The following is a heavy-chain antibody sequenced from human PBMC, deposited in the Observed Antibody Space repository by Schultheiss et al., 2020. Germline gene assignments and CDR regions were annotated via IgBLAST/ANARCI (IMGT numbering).Heavy chain of an antibody. CDR3: SRRTATVTTPFEY. CDR1: GFSLSTSGMR. J-gene: IGHJ4*02. Sequence: SGPTLVKPTQTLTLTCTFSGFSLSTSGMRVSWIRQPPGKCLEWIGYIYYSGRTYYNPSLKSRVTISADTSKNQFSLKLNSVTAADTALYYCSRRTATVTTPFEYWGQGTLVTVSS. V-gene: IGHV4-30-4*08. D-gene: IGHD4-17*01. CDR2: IYYSGRT.